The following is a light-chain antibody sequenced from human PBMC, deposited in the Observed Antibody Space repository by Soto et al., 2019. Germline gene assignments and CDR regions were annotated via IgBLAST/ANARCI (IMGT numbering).Light chain of an antibody. J-gene: IGLJ1*01. CDR3: SSYTSASTLLYL. Sequence: QSALTQPASVSGSPGRSITISCTGTSSDVGGYNYVSWYQQHPGIAPKLLIYGVTNRPSGVSTRFSGSKSGNTASLTISGLQAEDEADYHCSSYTSASTLLYLFGTGTKLTVL. CDR2: GVT. V-gene: IGLV2-14*01. CDR1: SSDVGGYNY.